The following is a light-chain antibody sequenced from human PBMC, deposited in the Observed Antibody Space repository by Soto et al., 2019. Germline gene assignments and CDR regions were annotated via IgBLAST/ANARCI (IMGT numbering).Light chain of an antibody. J-gene: IGKJ4*01. Sequence: DIELTQSPSFLSASVGDRVSITCRASQGISSYLAWYQRKPGKAPKLLIYAASTLQSGVPSRFSGSGSGTDFTLTISSLQAEDFATYYCQQLNSYPLTFGGGTKVEI. CDR1: QGISSY. V-gene: IGKV1-9*01. CDR2: AAS. CDR3: QQLNSYPLT.